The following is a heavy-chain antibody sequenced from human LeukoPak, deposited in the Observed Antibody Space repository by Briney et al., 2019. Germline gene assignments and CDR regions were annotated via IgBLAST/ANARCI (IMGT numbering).Heavy chain of an antibody. J-gene: IGHJ6*02. V-gene: IGHV3-30*19. CDR3: ARDWGWLQILYYYYGMDV. CDR1: GFTFSSYG. D-gene: IGHD5-24*01. Sequence: GSLRLSCAASGFTFSSYGMHWVRQAPGKGLEWVAVISYDGSNKYYADSVKGRFTISRDNSKNTLYLQMNSLRAEDTAVYYCARDWGWLQILYYYYGMDVWGQGTTVTVSS. CDR2: ISYDGSNK.